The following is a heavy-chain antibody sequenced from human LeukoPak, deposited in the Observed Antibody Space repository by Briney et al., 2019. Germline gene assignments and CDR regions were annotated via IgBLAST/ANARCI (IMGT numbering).Heavy chain of an antibody. CDR1: GFTFSSYA. J-gene: IGHJ2*01. Sequence: GGSLRLSCAASGFTFSSYAMSWVRQAPGKGLEWVSAISGSGGSTYYEDSVKGRFTISRDNSKNTLYLQLNSLRADDTAVYYCAKDPVAVTRYFDLWGRGTLVTVSS. CDR3: AKDPVAVTRYFDL. CDR2: ISGSGGST. V-gene: IGHV3-23*01. D-gene: IGHD6-19*01.